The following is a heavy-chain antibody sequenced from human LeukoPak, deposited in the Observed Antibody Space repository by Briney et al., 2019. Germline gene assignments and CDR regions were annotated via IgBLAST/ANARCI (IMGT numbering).Heavy chain of an antibody. CDR3: AREEGGYYDSSGYYLYVY. CDR2: IYTSGST. D-gene: IGHD3-22*01. J-gene: IGHJ4*02. V-gene: IGHV4-4*07. CDR1: GDSISSYY. Sequence: PSETLSLTCTVSGDSISSYYWSWIRQPPGKGLEWIGRIYTSGSTNYNPSLKSRVTMSVDTSKNQFSLKLSSVTAADTAVYYCAREEGGYYDSSGYYLYVYWGQGTLVTVSS.